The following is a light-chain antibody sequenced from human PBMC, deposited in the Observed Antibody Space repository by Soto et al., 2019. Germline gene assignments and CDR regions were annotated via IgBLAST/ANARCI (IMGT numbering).Light chain of an antibody. CDR3: SSYAGSNNVV. Sequence: QSALTQPPSASGSPGQSVTISCTGTSSDVGGYDYVSWYQQHPGKAPKVMIYEVSARPSGVPDRFSGSKSGNTASLTVSGLQAEDEADYYCSSYAGSNNVVFGGGTKLTVL. CDR2: EVS. J-gene: IGLJ2*01. CDR1: SSDVGGYDY. V-gene: IGLV2-8*01.